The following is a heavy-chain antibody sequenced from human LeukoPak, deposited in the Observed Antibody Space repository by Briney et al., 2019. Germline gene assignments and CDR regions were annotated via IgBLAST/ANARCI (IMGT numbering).Heavy chain of an antibody. J-gene: IGHJ4*02. V-gene: IGHV1-2*02. CDR2: INPNSGGT. CDR3: ARVVVVPAAMGAHFDY. D-gene: IGHD2-2*01. CDR1: GYTFTGYH. Sequence: ASVKVSCKASGYTFTGYHMHWVRQAPGQGLEWMGWINPNSGGTNYAQKFQGRVTMTRDTSISTAYMELSRLRSDDTAVYYCARVVVVPAAMGAHFDYWGQGTLVTVSS.